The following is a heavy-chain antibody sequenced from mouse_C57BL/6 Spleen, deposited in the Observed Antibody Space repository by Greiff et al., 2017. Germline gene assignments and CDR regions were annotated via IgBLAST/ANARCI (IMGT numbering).Heavy chain of an antibody. J-gene: IGHJ2*01. CDR2: ISDGGSYT. D-gene: IGHD1-2*01. CDR1: GFTFSSYA. CDR3: AKFTTAFDY. Sequence: EVLLVESGGGLVKPGGSLKLSCAASGFTFSSYAMSWVRQTPEKRLEWVATISDGGSYTYYPDNVKGRFTISRDNAKNNLYLQMSHLKAEDTAMYYCAKFTTAFDYWGQGTTLTVSS. V-gene: IGHV5-4*01.